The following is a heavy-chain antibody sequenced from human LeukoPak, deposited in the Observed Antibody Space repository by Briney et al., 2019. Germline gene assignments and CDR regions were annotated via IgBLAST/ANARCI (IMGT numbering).Heavy chain of an antibody. V-gene: IGHV4-59*08. Sequence: PSETLSLTCSVSGDSVTKYYWSWIRQPPGKGLEWIGYVSYDGTTNYTPSLRSRGIVAVDTAINNISLRLTSVTAADTAVYYCARLDCHGDGCYNHWGQGTLVTVSS. CDR3: ARLDCHGDGCYNH. CDR1: GDSVTKYY. CDR2: VSYDGTT. D-gene: IGHD2-21*01. J-gene: IGHJ4*02.